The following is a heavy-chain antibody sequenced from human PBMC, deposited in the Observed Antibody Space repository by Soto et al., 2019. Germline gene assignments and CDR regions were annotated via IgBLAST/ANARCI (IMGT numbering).Heavy chain of an antibody. CDR3: ARDKCSSTSCDETQPYFDY. D-gene: IGHD2-2*01. CDR1: GGTFSSYA. V-gene: IGHV1-69*01. Sequence: QVRLVQSGAEVKKPGSSVKVSCKASGGTFSSYAISWVRQAPGQGLEWMGGIIPIFGTANYAQKFQGRVTITADESTSTAYMELSSLRSEDTAVYYCARDKCSSTSCDETQPYFDYWGQGTLVTVSS. J-gene: IGHJ4*02. CDR2: IIPIFGTA.